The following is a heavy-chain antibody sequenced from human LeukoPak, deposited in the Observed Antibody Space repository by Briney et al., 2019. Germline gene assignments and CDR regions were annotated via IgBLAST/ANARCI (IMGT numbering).Heavy chain of an antibody. CDR2: INPNSGGT. Sequence: ASVKVSCKAPGYTFTGYYMHWVRQAPGQGLEWMGWINPNSGGTNYAQKFQGRVTMTRDTSISTAYMELSRLRSDDTAVYYCAREIGRYYDTDYWGQGTLVTVSS. CDR3: AREIGRYYDTDY. V-gene: IGHV1-2*02. CDR1: GYTFTGYY. J-gene: IGHJ4*02. D-gene: IGHD3-22*01.